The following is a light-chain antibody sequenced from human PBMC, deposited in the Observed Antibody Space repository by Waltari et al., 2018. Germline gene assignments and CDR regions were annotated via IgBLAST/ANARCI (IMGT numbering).Light chain of an antibody. V-gene: IGKV4-1*01. CDR2: CAS. Sequence: DIVMTQSPDSLAVSLGERATINCKSSQSVLYSSNNKNYLAWYQQKPGQPPKLLIYCASTRESGVPDRFSGSESVTDFTLTISSLQAEDVAVYYCQQYYSTPITFGGGTKVEIK. CDR3: QQYYSTPIT. J-gene: IGKJ4*01. CDR1: QSVLYSSNNKNY.